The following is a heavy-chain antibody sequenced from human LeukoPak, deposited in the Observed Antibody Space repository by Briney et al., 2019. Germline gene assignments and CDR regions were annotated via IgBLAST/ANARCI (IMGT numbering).Heavy chain of an antibody. D-gene: IGHD5/OR15-5a*01. CDR3: ARDVLHPHL. CDR1: GCSIGSYD. CDR2: ICTSGST. Sequence: SETLSLTCTVSGCSIGSYDWSWIRQPAGKGLEWIGRICTSGSTNYNPSLKSRFTMSVDTSKNQFSLKLSSVTAADKAVYYCARDVLHPHLWGQGTLVTVSS. V-gene: IGHV4-4*07. J-gene: IGHJ4*02.